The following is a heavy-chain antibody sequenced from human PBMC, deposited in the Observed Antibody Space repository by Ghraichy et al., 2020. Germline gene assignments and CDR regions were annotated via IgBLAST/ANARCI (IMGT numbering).Heavy chain of an antibody. CDR2: IQYPGST. CDR3: ARLSAAAFDP. D-gene: IGHD6-13*01. V-gene: IGHV4-59*01. CDR1: GGSISSYY. Sequence: SETLSLTCTVSGGSISSYYWSWIRQPPGKGLEWIGYIQYPGSTTYSPSLKSRVTISLDTSKNQFSLKVNSVTAADTAVYYCARLSAAAFDPWGQGILVTVSS. J-gene: IGHJ5*02.